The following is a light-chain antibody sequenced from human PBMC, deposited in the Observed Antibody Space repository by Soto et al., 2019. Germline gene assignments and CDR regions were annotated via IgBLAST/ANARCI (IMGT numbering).Light chain of an antibody. CDR2: AAS. CDR1: QGISSY. Sequence: AIRMTQSPSSLSASTGDRVTITCRSRQGISSYLAWYQQKPGKAPKLLIYAASTVQRGVPPRFSGRGSVTDFNLTISCLQSEDFATADDEQYYRYPQTFGKGTKVEVK. J-gene: IGKJ1*01. V-gene: IGKV1-8*01. CDR3: EQYYRYPQT.